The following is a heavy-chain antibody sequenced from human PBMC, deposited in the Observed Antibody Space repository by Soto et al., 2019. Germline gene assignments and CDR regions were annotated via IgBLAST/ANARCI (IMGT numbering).Heavy chain of an antibody. V-gene: IGHV4-39*01. J-gene: IGHJ5*02. CDR1: GGSISSSSYY. CDR2: IYYSGST. Sequence: SETLSLTCTVSGGSISSSSYYWGWIRQPPGKGLEWIGSIYYSGSTYYNPSLKSRVTISVDTSKNHFSLELSSVTAADTAVYYCARCRPGYCSGGSCYNWFDPWGQGTLVTVSS. D-gene: IGHD2-15*01. CDR3: ARCRPGYCSGGSCYNWFDP.